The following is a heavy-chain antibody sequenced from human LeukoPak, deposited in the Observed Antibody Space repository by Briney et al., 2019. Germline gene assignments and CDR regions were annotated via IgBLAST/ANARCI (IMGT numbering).Heavy chain of an antibody. CDR1: GYTFTSYY. J-gene: IGHJ3*02. CDR3: ARVGRVVVAAYHDAFDI. CDR2: INPSGGST. Sequence: ASVKVSCKASGYTFTSYYMHWVRQAPGQGLEWMGIINPSGGSTSYAQKFQGRVTMTRDTSTSTVYMELSSLRSEDTAVYYCARVGRVVVAAYHDAFDIWGQGTMVTVSS. D-gene: IGHD2-15*01. V-gene: IGHV1-46*01.